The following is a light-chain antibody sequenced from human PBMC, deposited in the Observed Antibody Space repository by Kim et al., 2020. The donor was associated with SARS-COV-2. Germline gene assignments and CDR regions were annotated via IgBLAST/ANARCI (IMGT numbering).Light chain of an antibody. CDR1: RNNICMFNF. Sequence: KSTTNPGKRTRNNICMFNFVGWYRHHPGKAPKLIIYDVTNRPSWVSDRFSGSKSGNTASLTISGLQPEDEADYYCNSHTNTNLYVFGTGTKVTVL. J-gene: IGLJ1*01. CDR2: DVT. V-gene: IGLV2-14*03. CDR3: NSHTNTNLYV.